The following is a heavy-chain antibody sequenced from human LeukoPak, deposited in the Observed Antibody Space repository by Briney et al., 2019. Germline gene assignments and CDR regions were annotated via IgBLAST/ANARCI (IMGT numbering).Heavy chain of an antibody. CDR1: GFTFSSYS. J-gene: IGHJ4*02. CDR2: ISSTSTYI. D-gene: IGHD5-18*01. V-gene: IGHV3-21*01. Sequence: GGSLRLSRAASGFTFSSYSMNWVRQAPGKGLEWVSSISSTSTYIYYADSVKGRFTISRDNAKNSLYLQMNSLRAEDTAVYYCARDPWIHPSSLFDYWGQGTLVTVSS. CDR3: ARDPWIHPSSLFDY.